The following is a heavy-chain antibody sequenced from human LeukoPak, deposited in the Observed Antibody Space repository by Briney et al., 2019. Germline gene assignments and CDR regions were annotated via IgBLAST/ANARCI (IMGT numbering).Heavy chain of an antibody. CDR2: ISGSGDTT. J-gene: IGHJ4*02. V-gene: IGHV3-23*01. CDR3: AKDRLAAAGTVDY. D-gene: IGHD6-13*01. Sequence: PGGSLRLSCAASGFTFSSYWMHWVRQAPGKGLVWVSGISGSGDTTYYADSVKGRFTISRDNSKNTLYLQMNSLRAEDTAIYYCAKDRLAAAGTVDYWGQGTLVTVSS. CDR1: GFTFSSYW.